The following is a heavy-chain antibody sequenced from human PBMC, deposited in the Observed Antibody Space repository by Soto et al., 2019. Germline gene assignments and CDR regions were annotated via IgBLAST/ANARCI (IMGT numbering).Heavy chain of an antibody. V-gene: IGHV1-69*01. CDR2: IIPLFGTA. J-gene: IGHJ6*02. Sequence: ASVEVSYQASGGTVSSYGISWVRQTPGQGLGWMGGIIPLFGTANYAQKCQGRVTITADDSTSTAYMELSSLRSEDMAVYYCARSGWRIAAAGTGRRGYYSYYYGMDVWGQGTTVTVSS. CDR3: ARSGWRIAAAGTGRRGYYSYYYGMDV. D-gene: IGHD6-13*01. CDR1: GGTVSSYG.